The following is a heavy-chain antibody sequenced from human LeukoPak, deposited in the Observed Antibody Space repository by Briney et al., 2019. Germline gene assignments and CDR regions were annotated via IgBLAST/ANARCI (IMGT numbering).Heavy chain of an antibody. CDR2: IYKSGDT. CDR1: GFSVITSY. V-gene: IGHV3-53*01. Sequence: GGFLRLSCAASGFSVITSYMSWVRQAPVKGLEWVAVIYKSGDTHYADSVKGRFTISRDTSTLYLQMDSLRAEDTAVYYCARILYSGSHADYWGQGTLVTVSS. CDR3: ARILYSGSHADY. D-gene: IGHD1-26*01. J-gene: IGHJ4*02.